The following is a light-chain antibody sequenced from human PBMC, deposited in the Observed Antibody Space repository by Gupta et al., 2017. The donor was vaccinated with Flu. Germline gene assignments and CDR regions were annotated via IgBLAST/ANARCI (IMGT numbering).Light chain of an antibody. CDR2: YNG. J-gene: IGLJ1*01. CDR3: QEWDSGSDHCV. CDR1: NIGSKN. Sequence: GKTSKSTRGGNNIGSKNLHWCHQKPGEAPVLVVYYNGGRRSGVPERFSGANSWGTTAMTISRVEAGDEADYYCQEWDSGSDHCVFAGGTKVTVL. V-gene: IGLV3-21*03.